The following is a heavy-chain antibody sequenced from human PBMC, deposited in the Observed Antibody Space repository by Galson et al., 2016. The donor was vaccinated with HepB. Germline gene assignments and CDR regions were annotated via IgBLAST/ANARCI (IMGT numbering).Heavy chain of an antibody. D-gene: IGHD2-2*01. V-gene: IGHV4-39*02. CDR3: AGDDAVRVPAAMPVGSIDY. Sequence: SETLSLTCTVSGDSISRSGYYWAWIRQPPGKGLEWIGSISKSGSTYYNPSLKSRVTISVDTFKNQFSLKLSSVTAADTAVYYCAGDDAVRVPAAMPVGSIDYWGQGALVTVSS. CDR2: ISKSGST. J-gene: IGHJ4*02. CDR1: GDSISRSGYY.